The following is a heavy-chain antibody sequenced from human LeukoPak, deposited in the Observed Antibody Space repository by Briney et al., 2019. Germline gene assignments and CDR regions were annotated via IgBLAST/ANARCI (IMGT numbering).Heavy chain of an antibody. Sequence: ASVKVSCKASGGTFSSYAISWVRQAPGQGLEWMGWINPNSGGTNYAQKFQGRVTMTRDTSFSTAYMELSRLRSDDTAVYYCARGVLLWFGELSIPYYFDYWGQGTLVTVSS. CDR2: INPNSGGT. J-gene: IGHJ4*02. CDR1: GGTFSSYA. CDR3: ARGVLLWFGELSIPYYFDY. V-gene: IGHV1-2*02. D-gene: IGHD3-10*01.